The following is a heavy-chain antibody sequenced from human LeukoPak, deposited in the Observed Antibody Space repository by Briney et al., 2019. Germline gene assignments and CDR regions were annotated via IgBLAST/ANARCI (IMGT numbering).Heavy chain of an antibody. CDR2: IYYSGST. D-gene: IGHD3-22*01. CDR3: ARGRSYYYDSSGYLQFDY. V-gene: IGHV4-59*01. J-gene: IGHJ4*02. Sequence: PSETLSLTCAVYGGSFSGYYWSWIRQPPGKGLEWIGYIYYSGSTNYNPSLKSRVTISVDTSKNQFSLKLSSVTAADTAVYYCARGRSYYYDSSGYLQFDYWGQGTLVTVSS. CDR1: GGSFSGYY.